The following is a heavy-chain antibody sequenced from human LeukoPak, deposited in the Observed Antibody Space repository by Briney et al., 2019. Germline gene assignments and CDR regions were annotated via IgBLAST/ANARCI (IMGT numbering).Heavy chain of an antibody. CDR2: IYPGDSDT. V-gene: IGHV5-51*01. CDR1: GYNFNNYW. D-gene: IGHD5-12*01. CDR3: ARRDDRYSGYGSDY. J-gene: IGHJ4*02. Sequence: GESLKISCKGSGYNFNNYWIGWVRQMPGKGLEWMGIIYPGDSDTRYSPSFRGQVTISADKSTSTAYLQWSSLKASDTAMYYCARRDDRYSGYGSDYWGQGTLVTVSS.